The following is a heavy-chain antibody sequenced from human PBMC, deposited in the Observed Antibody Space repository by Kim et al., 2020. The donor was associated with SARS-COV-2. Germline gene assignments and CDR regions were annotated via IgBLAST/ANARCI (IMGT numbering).Heavy chain of an antibody. CDR1: GGSISSYY. Sequence: SETLSLTCTVSGGSISSYYWSWIRQPPGKGLEWIGYIYYSGSTNYNPSLKRRVTISVDTSKNQFSLKLSSVTAADTAVYYCARDKGDNWNYYYYYMDVWGKGTTVTVSS. V-gene: IGHV4-59*01. CDR3: ARDKGDNWNYYYYYMDV. CDR2: IYYSGST. J-gene: IGHJ6*03. D-gene: IGHD1-20*01.